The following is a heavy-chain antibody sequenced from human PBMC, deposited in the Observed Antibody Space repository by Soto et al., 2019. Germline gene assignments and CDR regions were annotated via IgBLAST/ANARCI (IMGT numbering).Heavy chain of an antibody. D-gene: IGHD3-10*01. CDR2: ISTYNANT. CDR3: ARVLFNYYGSGKWGYYYGLDV. Sequence: QVQLVQSGAEVEKPGASVKVSCKASGYRFTSNGISWVRQAPGQGLEWMGWISTYNANTNYAQKCQGRVTMTTDTSTTTAYMELRSLRSDDTAVYYCARVLFNYYGSGKWGYYYGLDVWGQGTTVTVSS. J-gene: IGHJ6*02. CDR1: GYRFTSNG. V-gene: IGHV1-18*01.